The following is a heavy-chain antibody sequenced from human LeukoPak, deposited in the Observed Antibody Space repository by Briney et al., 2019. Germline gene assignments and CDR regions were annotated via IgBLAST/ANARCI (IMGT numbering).Heavy chain of an antibody. CDR1: GGSMSSTNYH. Sequence: SETLSLTWTVSGGSMSSTNYHWGWVRQPPGKGLEWIASIHYSGNIYYSPSLKSRVTMSLDTSKNRFSLKLTSVTAADTAVYYCARGDRGLVGTTEPFDYWDQGTLVTVSS. CDR3: ARGDRGLVGTTEPFDY. CDR2: IHYSGNI. D-gene: IGHD1-26*01. V-gene: IGHV4-39*07. J-gene: IGHJ4*02.